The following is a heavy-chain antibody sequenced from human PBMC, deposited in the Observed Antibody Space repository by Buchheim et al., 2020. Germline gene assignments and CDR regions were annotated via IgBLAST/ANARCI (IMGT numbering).Heavy chain of an antibody. CDR2: MNPNSGNT. CDR1: GYSFTSYD. J-gene: IGHJ2*01. CDR3: ARASTVVTPPYYWYFDL. Sequence: QVQLVQSGAEVKKPGASVKVSCKASGYSFTSYDINWVRQATGQGLEWMGWMNPNSGNTGYAQKFQGRVTMTRHTSTSTAYMELSSLRSEDTAVYYCARASTVVTPPYYWYFDLWGRGTL. V-gene: IGHV1-8*01. D-gene: IGHD4-23*01.